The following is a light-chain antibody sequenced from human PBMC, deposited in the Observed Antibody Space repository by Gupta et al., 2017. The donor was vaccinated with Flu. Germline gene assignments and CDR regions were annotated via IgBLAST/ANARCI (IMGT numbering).Light chain of an antibody. V-gene: IGLV3-9*01. J-gene: IGLJ2*01. CDR1: NIGSKN. CDR3: QVWDSSTGV. CDR2: RDS. Sequence: TCGGNNIGSKNVHWYHQKPGQAPVLVIYRDSNRPSGIPERFSGSNSGNTATLTISRAQAGDEADYYCQVWDSSTGVFGGGTKLTVL.